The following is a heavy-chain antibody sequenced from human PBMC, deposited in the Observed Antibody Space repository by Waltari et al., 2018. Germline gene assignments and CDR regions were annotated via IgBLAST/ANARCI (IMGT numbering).Heavy chain of an antibody. J-gene: IGHJ6*03. Sequence: QVQLQESGPGLVKPSQTLSLTCTVSGGSISSGSYYWSWIRQPAGKGLEWIGRIYTSGSTNYNPSLKSRVTISVDTSKNQFSLKLSSVTAADTAEYYCATDRGGYYYYMDVWGKGTTVTVSS. CDR1: GGSISSGSYY. V-gene: IGHV4-61*02. CDR3: ATDRGGYYYYMDV. D-gene: IGHD3-16*01. CDR2: IYTSGST.